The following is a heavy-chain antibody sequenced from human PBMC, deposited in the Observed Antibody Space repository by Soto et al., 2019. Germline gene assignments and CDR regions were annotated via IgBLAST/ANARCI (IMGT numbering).Heavy chain of an antibody. CDR2: IYHSGST. CDR1: GGSISSGGYS. Sequence: PSETLSLTCAVSGGSISSGGYSWSWIRQPPGKGLERIGYIYHSGSTYYNPSLKSRVTISVDRSKNQFSLKLSSVTAADTAVYYCASAENYYYGMDVWGQGTTVTVSS. V-gene: IGHV4-30-2*01. CDR3: ASAENYYYGMDV. J-gene: IGHJ6*02.